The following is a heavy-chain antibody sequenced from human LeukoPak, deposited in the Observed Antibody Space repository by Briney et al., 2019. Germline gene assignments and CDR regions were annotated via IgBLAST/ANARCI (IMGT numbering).Heavy chain of an antibody. V-gene: IGHV3-64*01. CDR1: GFTFSSSW. D-gene: IGHD3-3*01. CDR2: ISSNGGST. CDR3: AREFLGRWYDFWSGYPNTKYYYYYMDV. J-gene: IGHJ6*03. Sequence: PGGSLRLSCAASGFTFSSSWMNWVRQAPGKGLEYVSAISSNGGSTYYANSVKGRFTISRDNSKNTLYLQMGSLRAEDMAVYYCAREFLGRWYDFWSGYPNTKYYYYYMDVWGKGTTVTVSS.